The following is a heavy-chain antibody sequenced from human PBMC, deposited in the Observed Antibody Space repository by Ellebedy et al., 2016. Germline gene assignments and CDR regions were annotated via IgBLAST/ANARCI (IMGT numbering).Heavy chain of an antibody. J-gene: IGHJ4*02. D-gene: IGHD5-18*01. CDR1: GGSVRLGSFY. V-gene: IGHV4-61*01. CDR3: ARDQRRGYNSPPGF. Sequence: SETLSLTXTVSGGSVRLGSFYWSWIRQPPGKGLEWIGYIYNSGGSTNYNPSLKSRVNISVDTSKNQFSLTLNSVTAADTAVYYCARDQRRGYNSPPGFWGRGTLVTVSS. CDR2: IYNSGGST.